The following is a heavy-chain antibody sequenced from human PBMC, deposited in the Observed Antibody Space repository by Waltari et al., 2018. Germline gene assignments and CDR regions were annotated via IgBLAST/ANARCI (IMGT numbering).Heavy chain of an antibody. D-gene: IGHD3-3*01. CDR1: GGSISSGSYY. J-gene: IGHJ5*02. CDR3: ARGDYDFWSGANWFDP. CDR2: IYTSGST. Sequence: QVQLQESGPGLVKPSQTLSLTCTVSGGSISSGSYYWSWIRQPAGKGLEWIGRIYTSGSTNYNPSLKSRVTISVDTSKNQFSLKLSSVTAADTAVYYCARGDYDFWSGANWFDPWGQGTLVTVSS. V-gene: IGHV4-61*02.